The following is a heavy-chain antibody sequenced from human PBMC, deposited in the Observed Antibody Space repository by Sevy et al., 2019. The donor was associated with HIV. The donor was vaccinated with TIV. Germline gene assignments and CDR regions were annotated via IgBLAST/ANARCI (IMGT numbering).Heavy chain of an antibody. D-gene: IGHD2-15*01. J-gene: IGHJ4*02. CDR1: GFTFSSYG. V-gene: IGHV3-30*02. CDR3: AKEDGGYCSGGSCYAADYFDY. Sequence: GGSLRLSCAASGFTFSSYGMHWVRQAPGKGLEWVAFIRYDGSNKYYADSVKGRFTISRDNSKKTLYLQMNSLRAEDTAVYYCAKEDGGYCSGGSCYAADYFDYWGQGTLVTVSS. CDR2: IRYDGSNK.